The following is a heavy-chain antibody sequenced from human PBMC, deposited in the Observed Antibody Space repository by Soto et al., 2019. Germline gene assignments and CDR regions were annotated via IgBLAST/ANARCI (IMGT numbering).Heavy chain of an antibody. CDR2: INPSGGST. CDR3: ARDYLPVTRDGYNYGY. J-gene: IGHJ4*02. V-gene: IGHV1-46*03. D-gene: IGHD5-12*01. Sequence: ASVKVSCKASGYTFTSYYMHWLRQAPGQGLEWMGIINPSGGSTSYAQKFQGRVTMTRDTSTSTVYMELSSLRSEDTAVYYCARDYLPVTRDGYNYGYWGQGTLVTVSS. CDR1: GYTFTSYY.